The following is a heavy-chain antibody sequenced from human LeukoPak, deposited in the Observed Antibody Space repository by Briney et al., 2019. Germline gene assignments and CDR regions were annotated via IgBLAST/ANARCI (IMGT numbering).Heavy chain of an antibody. J-gene: IGHJ5*02. Sequence: SETLSLTCTVSGVSIRSSNSYWGWIRQPPGKGLEWIGTISYSGSTFYNPSLKSRVTISVDTSKIHFSLKVSSVTAADTAVYYCAGHLTPVTNPDYFDPWGQGTLVTVSS. D-gene: IGHD4-23*01. V-gene: IGHV4-39*01. CDR1: GVSIRSSNSY. CDR2: ISYSGST. CDR3: AGHLTPVTNPDYFDP.